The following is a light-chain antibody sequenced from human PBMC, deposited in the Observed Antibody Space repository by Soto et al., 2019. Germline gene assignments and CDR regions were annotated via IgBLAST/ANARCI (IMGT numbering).Light chain of an antibody. CDR1: QSISSW. CDR2: DAS. V-gene: IGKV1-5*01. J-gene: IGKJ1*01. CDR3: QQYNSYSPT. Sequence: LTQAAAALSATVGDRVTITCRASQSISSWLAWYQQKPGKAPKLLIYDASSLESGVPSRFSGSGSGTEFTLTISSLQPDDFATYYCQQYNSYSPTFGQGTKVDIK.